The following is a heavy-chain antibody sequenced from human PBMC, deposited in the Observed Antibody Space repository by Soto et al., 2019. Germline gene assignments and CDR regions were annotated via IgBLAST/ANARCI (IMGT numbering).Heavy chain of an antibody. Sequence: PGGSLRLSCAASGFTFSGSAMHWVRQASGKGLEWVSYISSSSSTIYYADSVKGRFTISRDNAKNSLYLQMNSLRDEDTAVYYCAREYYDILTGLNWFDPWGQGT. CDR3: AREYYDILTGLNWFDP. CDR2: ISSSSSTI. D-gene: IGHD3-9*01. J-gene: IGHJ5*02. V-gene: IGHV3-48*02. CDR1: GFTFSGSA.